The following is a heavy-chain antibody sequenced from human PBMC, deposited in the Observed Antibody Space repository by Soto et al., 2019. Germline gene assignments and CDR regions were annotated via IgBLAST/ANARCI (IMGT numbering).Heavy chain of an antibody. V-gene: IGHV3-30*18. CDR2: TSYDGNNK. Sequence: PGGSLRLSCTVSGFTFGNYVMHWGRQAPGKGLEWVASTSYDGNNKYYADSLKGRFTISRDNSKKMVYLQMTSLGPEDTAVYYCAKGGGSARDFDYWGQGARVTVS. D-gene: IGHD1-26*01. CDR1: GFTFGNYV. J-gene: IGHJ4*02. CDR3: AKGGGSARDFDY.